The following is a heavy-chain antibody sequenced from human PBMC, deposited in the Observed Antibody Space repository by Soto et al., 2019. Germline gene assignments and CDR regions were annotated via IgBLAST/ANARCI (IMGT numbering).Heavy chain of an antibody. CDR3: ARLDYSNSIGSWFAP. D-gene: IGHD4-4*01. CDR1: GGSISGYY. J-gene: IGHJ5*02. Sequence: SETLSLTCTVSGGSISGYYWSWIRQPPGKGLEWIGYIYSSGSTNYNPSLQSRVTIAVDTSKNQFSLKLSSVTAADTAVYYCARLDYSNSIGSWFAPWGQGTLVSVSS. CDR2: IYSSGST. V-gene: IGHV4-59*08.